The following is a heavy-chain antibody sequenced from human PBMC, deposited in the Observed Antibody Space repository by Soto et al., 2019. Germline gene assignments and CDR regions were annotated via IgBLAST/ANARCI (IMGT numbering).Heavy chain of an antibody. Sequence: PGGSLRLSCAASGFTFSSYSMNWVRQAPGKGLEWVSSISSSSSYIYYADSVKGRFTISRDNAKNSLYLQMNSLRAEDTAVYYCARGTSDIVVVPAAISHYYYYYGMDAWGQGTTVTVSS. J-gene: IGHJ6*02. D-gene: IGHD2-2*01. CDR3: ARGTSDIVVVPAAISHYYYYYGMDA. CDR1: GFTFSSYS. V-gene: IGHV3-21*01. CDR2: ISSSSSYI.